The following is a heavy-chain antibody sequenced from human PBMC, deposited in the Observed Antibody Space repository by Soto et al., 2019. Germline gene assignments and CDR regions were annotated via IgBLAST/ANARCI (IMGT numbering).Heavy chain of an antibody. J-gene: IGHJ3*02. CDR1: GGSISSYY. CDR3: ARRRRDGYFRKAFDI. D-gene: IGHD5-12*01. Sequence: SETLSLTCTVSGGSISSYYWSWIRQPPGKGLEWIGYIYYSGSTNYNPSLKSRVTISVDTSKNQFSLKLSSVTAADTAVYYCARRRRDGYFRKAFDIWGQGTMVTVSS. CDR2: IYYSGST. V-gene: IGHV4-59*08.